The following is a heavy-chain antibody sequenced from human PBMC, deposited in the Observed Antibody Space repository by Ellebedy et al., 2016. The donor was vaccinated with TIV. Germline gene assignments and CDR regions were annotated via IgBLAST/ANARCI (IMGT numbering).Heavy chain of an antibody. CDR1: GGSFSGYY. J-gene: IGHJ4*02. CDR3: ARRRRALTFGGVIVSQPLDY. CDR2: INHSGST. V-gene: IGHV4-34*01. Sequence: SETLSLXCAVYGGSFSGYYWSWIRQPPGKGLEWIGEINHSGSTNYNPSLKSRVTISVDTSKNQFSLKLSSVTAADTAVYYCARRRRALTFGGVIVSQPLDYWGQGTLVTVSS. D-gene: IGHD3-16*02.